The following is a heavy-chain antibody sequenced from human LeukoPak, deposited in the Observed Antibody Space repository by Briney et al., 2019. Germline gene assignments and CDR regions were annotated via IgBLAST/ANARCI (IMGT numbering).Heavy chain of an antibody. CDR3: ARGGPAPHRITLIVVASSTDAFDI. V-gene: IGHV1-18*01. CDR1: GYTFTSYG. CDR2: ISAYNGDT. D-gene: IGHD3-22*01. J-gene: IGHJ3*02. Sequence: ASVKVSCKASGYTFTSYGISWVRQAPGQGLEWMGWISAYNGDTNYAQKLQGRVTMTTDTSTSTAYMELRSVRSDDTAVYYCARGGPAPHRITLIVVASSTDAFDIWGQGTMVTVSS.